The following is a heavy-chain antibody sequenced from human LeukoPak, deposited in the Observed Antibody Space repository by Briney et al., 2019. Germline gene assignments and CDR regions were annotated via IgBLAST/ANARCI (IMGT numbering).Heavy chain of an antibody. CDR2: ISSSSSTI. D-gene: IGHD3-10*01. CDR1: GFTFSSYS. Sequence: GGSLRLSCAASGFTFSSYSMNWVGQAPGKGLEWVSYISSSSSTIYYADSVKGRFTISRDNAKNPLYLQMNSLRAEDTAVYYCARGYYGSGNWFDPWGQGTLVTVSS. J-gene: IGHJ5*02. CDR3: ARGYYGSGNWFDP. V-gene: IGHV3-48*01.